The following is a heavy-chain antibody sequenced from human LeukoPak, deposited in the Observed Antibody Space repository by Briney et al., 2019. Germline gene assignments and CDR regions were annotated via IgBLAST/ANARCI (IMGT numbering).Heavy chain of an antibody. CDR1: GGSINSYY. D-gene: IGHD4-11*01. Sequence: SETLSLTCTVSGGSINSYYWTWIRQPPGKGLEWIGYIYTTGSTNYNPSLQSRVTISADLSKNQFSLKLSSVTAADTAVYYWARGDYNGAFDIWCQGTMVSVCS. CDR2: IYTTGST. CDR3: ARGDYNGAFDI. J-gene: IGHJ3*02. V-gene: IGHV4-4*09.